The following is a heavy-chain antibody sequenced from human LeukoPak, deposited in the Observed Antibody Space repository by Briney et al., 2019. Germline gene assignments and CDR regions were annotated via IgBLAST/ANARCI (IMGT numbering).Heavy chain of an antibody. Sequence: GGSLRLSCAASGFTFSSYAINWVRQAPGKGLEWVSAISGSGGSTYYADSVKGRFTISRDNSKNTLYLQMNSLGAEDTAVYYCARDLGVAPASPDYWGQGTLVTVSS. CDR3: ARDLGVAPASPDY. V-gene: IGHV3-23*01. D-gene: IGHD2-2*01. CDR1: GFTFSSYA. J-gene: IGHJ4*02. CDR2: ISGSGGST.